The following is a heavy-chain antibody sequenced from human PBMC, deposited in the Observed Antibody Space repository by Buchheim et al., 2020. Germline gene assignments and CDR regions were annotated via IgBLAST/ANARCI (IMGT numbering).Heavy chain of an antibody. CDR1: GFTFSSYW. J-gene: IGHJ4*02. CDR2: INIDGNST. Sequence: EVQLVESGGGLVQPGGSLRLSCAASGFTFSSYWMHWVRQAPGKGLVWVSRINIDGNSTSYADSVKGRFTISRDHAQNTLYLQMNSLRAEDTAVYYCARGPLGDGYSWLGSSPRLDYWGQGTL. CDR3: ARGPLGDGYSWLGSSPRLDY. V-gene: IGHV3-74*01. D-gene: IGHD5-24*01.